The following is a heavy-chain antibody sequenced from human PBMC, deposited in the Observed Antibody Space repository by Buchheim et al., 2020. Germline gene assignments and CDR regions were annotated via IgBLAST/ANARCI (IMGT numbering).Heavy chain of an antibody. CDR2: IDPSDSYT. Sequence: EVQLVQSGAEVKKPGESLRISCKGSGYSFTSYWISWVRQMPGKGLEWMGRIDPSDSYTNYSPSFQGHVTISADKSISYSHLQWSSLKASDTAMYYCARHIAARRGMDYYGMDVWGQGTT. J-gene: IGHJ6*02. D-gene: IGHD6-6*01. CDR1: GYSFTSYW. V-gene: IGHV5-10-1*01. CDR3: ARHIAARRGMDYYGMDV.